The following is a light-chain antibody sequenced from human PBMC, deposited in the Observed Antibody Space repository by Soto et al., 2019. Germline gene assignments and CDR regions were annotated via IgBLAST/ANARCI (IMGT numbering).Light chain of an antibody. CDR1: SGHSSYA. V-gene: IGLV4-69*01. Sequence: QSVLTQSPSASASLGASVKLTCTLSSGHSSYAIAWHQQQPEKGPLYLMKLNSDGSHSKGDGIPDSFSGSSSGAERYLTISSLQSEDEADYYCQTWGTGIWVFGGGTKLTVL. J-gene: IGLJ3*02. CDR2: LNSDGSH. CDR3: QTWGTGIWV.